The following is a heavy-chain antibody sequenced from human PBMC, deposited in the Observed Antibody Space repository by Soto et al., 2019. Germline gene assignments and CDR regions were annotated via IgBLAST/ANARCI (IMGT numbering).Heavy chain of an antibody. Sequence: QVQLVESGGGVVQPGRYLRLSCAASGFTFSSYGMHWVRQAPGKGLEWVAVIWYDGSNKYYADSVKGRFTISRDNSKNTLYLQMTSLRAEDTAVYYCARAVTTHGQNDAFDIWGHGTMVTVSS. CDR2: IWYDGSNK. V-gene: IGHV3-33*01. D-gene: IGHD4-17*01. CDR3: ARAVTTHGQNDAFDI. J-gene: IGHJ3*02. CDR1: GFTFSSYG.